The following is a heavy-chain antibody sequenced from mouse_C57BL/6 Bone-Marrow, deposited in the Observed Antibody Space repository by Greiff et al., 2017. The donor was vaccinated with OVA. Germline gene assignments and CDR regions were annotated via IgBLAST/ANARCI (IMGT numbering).Heavy chain of an antibody. Sequence: VKLQQSGPELVKPGASVKISCKASGYAFSSSWMNWVKQRPGKGLEWIGRIYPGDGDTNYNGKFKGKATLTADKSSSTAYMQLSSLTSEDSAVYFCARYDTVVDYWGQGTTLTVSS. D-gene: IGHD1-1*01. CDR3: ARYDTVVDY. CDR1: GYAFSSSW. J-gene: IGHJ2*01. V-gene: IGHV1-82*01. CDR2: IYPGDGDT.